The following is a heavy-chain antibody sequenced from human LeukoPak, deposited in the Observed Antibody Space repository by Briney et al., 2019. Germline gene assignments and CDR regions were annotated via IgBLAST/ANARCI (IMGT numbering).Heavy chain of an antibody. CDR2: IYTSGST. Sequence: SETLSLTCTVSGGSISTYYWSWIRQAAGKGLEWIGRIYTSGSTNYNPSLKSRVTMPVDTSKNQFSLKLNSVTAADTAVYYCARDPGVGATTLGAFDIWGQGTMVTVSS. D-gene: IGHD1-26*01. CDR3: ARDPGVGATTLGAFDI. CDR1: GGSISTYY. V-gene: IGHV4-4*07. J-gene: IGHJ3*02.